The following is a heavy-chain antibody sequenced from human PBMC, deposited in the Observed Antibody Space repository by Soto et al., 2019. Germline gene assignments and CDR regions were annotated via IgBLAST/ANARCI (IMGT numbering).Heavy chain of an antibody. J-gene: IGHJ4*02. CDR2: ARNKVAGYTT. V-gene: IGHV3-72*01. CDR1: GFTFSDHY. D-gene: IGHD2-8*01. Sequence: PGGSLRLSCAASGFTFSDHYMDWVRQAPGKGLEWVGRARNKVAGYTTAYAASVEGRFAISRDDSKNSLYLQMSSLKADDTAVYFCARLMGTSFDFWGQGTLVTVSS. CDR3: ARLMGTSFDF.